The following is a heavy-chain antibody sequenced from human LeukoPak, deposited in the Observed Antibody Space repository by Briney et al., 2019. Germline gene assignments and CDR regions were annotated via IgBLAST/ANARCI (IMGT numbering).Heavy chain of an antibody. CDR1: GGSISGHY. J-gene: IGHJ6*03. CDR3: ARGTYYYYYMDV. Sequence: SETLSLTCTVSGGSISGHYWSWIRQPPGKGLEWIGYIYYSGSTNYNPSLKSRVTISVDTSKNQFSLKLSSVTAADTAVYYCARGTYYYYYMDVWGKGTTVTVSS. V-gene: IGHV4-59*11. CDR2: IYYSGST.